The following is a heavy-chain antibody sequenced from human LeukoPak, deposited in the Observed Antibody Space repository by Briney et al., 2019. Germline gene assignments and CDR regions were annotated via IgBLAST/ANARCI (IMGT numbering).Heavy chain of an antibody. Sequence: GGSLRLSCAASGFHFSNFWMHWVRQAPGKGPEWISHINIDGTDTTYGDSAKGRFTVSRDNAKNTLFLQMNSLRVEDTAVYYCARGTAETAGIDYWGQGTLVTVSA. CDR2: INIDGTDT. V-gene: IGHV3-74*01. J-gene: IGHJ4*02. CDR3: ARGTAETAGIDY. CDR1: GFHFSNFW. D-gene: IGHD6-13*01.